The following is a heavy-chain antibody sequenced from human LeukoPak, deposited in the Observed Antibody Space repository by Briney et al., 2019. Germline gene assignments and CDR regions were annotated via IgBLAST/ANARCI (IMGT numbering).Heavy chain of an antibody. V-gene: IGHV5-51*01. CDR1: GDSCTSYW. CDR2: IFPGDSDT. Sequence: GESLKIFWKGYGDSCTSYWVAWVRQMPGKGLQWMGIIFPGDSDTRYSPSIQGQVTISVDRSISTAYLQWSSLKASDTAIYYCARRPLHSQNWLAPWGQGTLVTVSS. J-gene: IGHJ5*02. CDR3: ARRPLHSQNWLAP.